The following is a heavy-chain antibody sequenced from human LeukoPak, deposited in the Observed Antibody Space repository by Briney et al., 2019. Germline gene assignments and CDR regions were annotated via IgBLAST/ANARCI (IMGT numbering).Heavy chain of an antibody. D-gene: IGHD6-13*01. CDR2: VNHSGST. Sequence: SETLSLTCAVYDGCFRGYYWSWIRQPPGKGLEWIGEVNHSGSTNYNPSLESRVTISVDTSKSQFSLRLSSVTAADTAMYYCAREDSGAAANYFDSWGQGTLVTVSS. CDR1: DGCFRGYY. J-gene: IGHJ4*02. V-gene: IGHV4-34*01. CDR3: AREDSGAAANYFDS.